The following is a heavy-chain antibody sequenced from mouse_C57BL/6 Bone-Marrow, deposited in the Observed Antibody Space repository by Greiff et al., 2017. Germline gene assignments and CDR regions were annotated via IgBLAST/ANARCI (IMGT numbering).Heavy chain of an antibody. Sequence: VQLQQPGAELVKPGASVKVSCKASGYTFTSYWMHWVKQRPGQGLEWIGRIHPSDSDTKYNPKFKGKATLTVDKSSSTPYIKLSRLTSEDSAVYYCALWRPWFAYWGQVTLVTVSA. D-gene: IGHD1-1*02. V-gene: IGHV1-74*01. CDR2: IHPSDSDT. CDR3: ALWRPWFAY. J-gene: IGHJ3*01. CDR1: GYTFTSYW.